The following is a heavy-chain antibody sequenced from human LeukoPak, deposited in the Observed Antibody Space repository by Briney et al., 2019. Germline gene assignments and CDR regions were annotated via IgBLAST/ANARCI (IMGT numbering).Heavy chain of an antibody. J-gene: IGHJ5*02. CDR3: AGNRNALGDINWFDP. D-gene: IGHD2-8*01. CDR2: IFSSGKP. V-gene: IGHV4-59*11. Sequence: SETLSLTCTVSGDSINSHYWNWIRQPPGKGLEWIGYIFSSGKPNYNPSLKSRVAISVDTSKNQFSLKLGSVTAADTAVYYCAGNRNALGDINWFDPWGQGTLVTVSS. CDR1: GDSINSHY.